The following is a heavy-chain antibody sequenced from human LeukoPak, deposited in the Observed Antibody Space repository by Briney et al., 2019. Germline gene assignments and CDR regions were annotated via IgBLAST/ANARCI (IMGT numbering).Heavy chain of an antibody. J-gene: IGHJ6*02. V-gene: IGHV4-59*01. Sequence: SETLSLTCTVSGGSLSSYYWSWLRQPPGKGLEWIGYIYYSGSTNYNPSLKSRVTISVDTSKNQFSLKLSSVTAADTAVYYCARVHSYYYYGMDVWGQGTTVTVSS. D-gene: IGHD4-11*01. CDR3: ARVHSYYYYGMDV. CDR1: GGSLSSYY. CDR2: IYYSGST.